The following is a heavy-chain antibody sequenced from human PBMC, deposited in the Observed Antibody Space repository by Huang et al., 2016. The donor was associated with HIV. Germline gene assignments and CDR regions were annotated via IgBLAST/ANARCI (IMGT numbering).Heavy chain of an antibody. CDR1: GYNFDSYW. Sequence: EVHLVQSGAEVKEPGESLKISCQASGYNFDSYWIGWVRQMPGKGLEWMGVSEPGDSETRYDPSFQGQVTISADQSINTAYLQWSSLKASDTAIYFCARQGLWLPPTDPFDYWGQGTPVTVSA. V-gene: IGHV5-51*01. J-gene: IGHJ4*02. CDR2: SEPGDSET. CDR3: ARQGLWLPPTDPFDY. D-gene: IGHD3-10*01.